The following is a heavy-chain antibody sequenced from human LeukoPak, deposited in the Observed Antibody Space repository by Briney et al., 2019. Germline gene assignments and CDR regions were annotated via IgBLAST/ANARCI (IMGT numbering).Heavy chain of an antibody. CDR1: GFTFNNYW. CDR2: IKEDGSDK. V-gene: IGHV3-7*02. Sequence: QPGGSLRLSCAASGFTFNNYWMSWVRQAPGKGLKWVASIKEDGSDKYYVDSVKGRFTISRDSAKNSLFLQMNSLRAEDTAVYYCARGLTMGHFGGQGTLVTVSS. CDR3: ARGLTMGHF. D-gene: IGHD4/OR15-4a*01. J-gene: IGHJ4*02.